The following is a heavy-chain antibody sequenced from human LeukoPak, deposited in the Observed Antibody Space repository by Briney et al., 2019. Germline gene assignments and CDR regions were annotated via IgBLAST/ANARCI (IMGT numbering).Heavy chain of an antibody. Sequence: GSLRLSCAASGFIFSSYVMRWVRQAPGKGLGGVSAMSGGGRGTYYAASVKGPFTTSRDNYKNTLYLQMNSLRAEDTAVYYCARTRGTYYFDYLGQGILVTVSS. CDR2: MSGGGRGT. J-gene: IGHJ4*02. V-gene: IGHV3-23*01. CDR3: ARTRGTYYFDY. CDR1: GFIFSSYV. D-gene: IGHD1-7*01.